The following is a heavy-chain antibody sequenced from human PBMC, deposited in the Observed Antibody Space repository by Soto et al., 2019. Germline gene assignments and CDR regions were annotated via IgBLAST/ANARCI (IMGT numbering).Heavy chain of an antibody. CDR3: ARESFYGADFDY. Sequence: SETLSLTCSVSGDAITTGDYYWSWIRQPPGKGLEWIGYIHYSGRTFYNPSLKNRLSISTDTSTNQFSLRLTSVTAADTAVYYCARESFYGADFDYWGQGILVTVSS. CDR1: GDAITTGDYY. V-gene: IGHV4-30-4*01. D-gene: IGHD4-17*01. CDR2: IHYSGRT. J-gene: IGHJ4*02.